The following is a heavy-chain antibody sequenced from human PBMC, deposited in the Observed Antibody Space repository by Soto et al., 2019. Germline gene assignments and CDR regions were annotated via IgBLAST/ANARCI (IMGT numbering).Heavy chain of an antibody. V-gene: IGHV1-18*01. CDR3: ARVFTGTRVYYYYGMDV. CDR2: ISAYNGNT. Sequence: EASVKVSCKASGYTFTSYGISWVRQAPGQGLEWMGWISAYNGNTNYAQKLQGRVTMTTDTSTSTAYMELRSLRSDDTAVYYCARVFTGTRVYYYYGMDVWGQGTTVTVSS. J-gene: IGHJ6*02. CDR1: GYTFTSYG. D-gene: IGHD1-7*01.